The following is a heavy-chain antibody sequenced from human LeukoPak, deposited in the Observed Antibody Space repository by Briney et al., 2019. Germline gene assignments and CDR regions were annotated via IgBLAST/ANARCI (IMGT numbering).Heavy chain of an antibody. D-gene: IGHD4-17*01. Sequence: GGSLRLSCAASGFTFSSYWMSWVRQAPGKGLEWVANIKQDGNEKYYVDSVKGRFTISRDNAKNSLYLQMNSLRAEDTAVYYCRGYGDYVDWYFDLWGRGTLVTVSS. CDR2: IKQDGNEK. V-gene: IGHV3-7*03. CDR3: RGYGDYVDWYFDL. CDR1: GFTFSSYW. J-gene: IGHJ2*01.